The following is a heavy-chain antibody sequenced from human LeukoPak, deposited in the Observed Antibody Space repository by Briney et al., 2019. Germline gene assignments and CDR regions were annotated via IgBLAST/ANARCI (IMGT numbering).Heavy chain of an antibody. J-gene: IGHJ3*01. D-gene: IGHD3-16*01. CDR2: IWHDGSHK. CDR1: GFTFSTYG. V-gene: IGHV3-33*01. CDR3: VRGWGSNVYASAFDV. Sequence: PGGSLRLSYAASGFTFSTYGMHWVRQAPGKGLEWVTVIWHDGSHKDYADSVKGRFTISRDNSKNTLYLQMNDLRAEDTAVYFCVRGWGSNVYASAFDVWGQGTMVTVSS.